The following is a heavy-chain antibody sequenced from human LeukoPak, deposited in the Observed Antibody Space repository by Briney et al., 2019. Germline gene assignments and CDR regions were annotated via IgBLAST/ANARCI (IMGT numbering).Heavy chain of an antibody. J-gene: IGHJ5*02. V-gene: IGHV1-69*02. Sequence: SVKVSCKASGGTFSSYTISWVRQAPGQGLEWMGRIIPILGIANYAQKFQGRVTITADKSTSTAYMELSSLRSEDTAVYYCARGGGSYSQASDHWGQGTLVTVSS. CDR1: GGTFSSYT. D-gene: IGHD1-26*01. CDR3: ARGGGSYSQASDH. CDR2: IIPILGIA.